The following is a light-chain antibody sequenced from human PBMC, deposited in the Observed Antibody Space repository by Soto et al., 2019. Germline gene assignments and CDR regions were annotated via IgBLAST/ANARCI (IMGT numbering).Light chain of an antibody. Sequence: DIRMSQSPSSVSASVGDRVSITCLAAESISRHLNWYQQKPGRAPDLLIYAASTLQNGVPSRFTGSGSGTEFTLTITGLQLEDFATYYCQQDYSTLATFGQGTRLEI. CDR2: AAS. J-gene: IGKJ5*01. CDR3: QQDYSTLAT. V-gene: IGKV1-39*01. CDR1: ESISRH.